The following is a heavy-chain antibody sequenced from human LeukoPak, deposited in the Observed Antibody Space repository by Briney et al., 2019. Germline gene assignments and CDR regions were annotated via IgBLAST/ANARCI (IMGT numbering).Heavy chain of an antibody. CDR3: ARDPPHYYDSSGYYYEDAFDI. D-gene: IGHD3-22*01. J-gene: IGHJ3*02. CDR2: IYTSGST. CDR1: GGSIGSYY. Sequence: SETLSLTCTVSGGSIGSYYWSWIRQPAGKGLEWIGRIYTSGSTNYNPSLKSRVTMSVDTSKNQFSLKLSSVTAADTAVYYCARDPPHYYDSSGYYYEDAFDIWGQGTMVTVSS. V-gene: IGHV4-4*07.